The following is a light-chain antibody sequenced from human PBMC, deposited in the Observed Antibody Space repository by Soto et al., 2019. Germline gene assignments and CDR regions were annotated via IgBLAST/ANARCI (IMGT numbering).Light chain of an antibody. J-gene: IGKJ1*01. CDR3: LQDYNYPWT. Sequence: IVLTQSPAPLSSSPGERATLSCRASQTVFSRLAWYQHKPGQAPRLLIYDSSNRATGIPARFSGSGSGTDFTLTISSLQPEDFATYYCLQDYNYPWTFGQGAKVDI. CDR1: QTVFSR. CDR2: DSS. V-gene: IGKV3-11*01.